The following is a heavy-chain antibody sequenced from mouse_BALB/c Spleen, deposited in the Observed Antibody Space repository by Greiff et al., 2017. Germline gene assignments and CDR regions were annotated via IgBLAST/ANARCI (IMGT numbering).Heavy chain of an antibody. CDR2: ISSGGSYT. CDR1: GFTFSSYA. CDR3: ARDRKTGYFDY. J-gene: IGHJ2*01. D-gene: IGHD4-1*01. V-gene: IGHV5-9-4*01. Sequence: DVMLVESGGGLVKPGGSLKLSCAASGFTFSSYAMSWVRQSPEKRLEWVAEISSGGSYTYYPDTVTGRFTISRDNAKNTLYLEMSSLRSEDTAMYYCARDRKTGYFDYWGQGTTLTVSS.